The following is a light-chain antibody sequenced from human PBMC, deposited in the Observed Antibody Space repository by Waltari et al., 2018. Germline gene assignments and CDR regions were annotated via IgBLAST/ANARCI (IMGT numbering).Light chain of an antibody. Sequence: EIVPTQSPDFQSVTPKEKVTITCRASQSIGTKLHWYQQKPDQSPKLLIKYASQSFSGVPARFSGSGSGTEFTLTITSLEAEDAATYYCHQSDRIPQTFGQGTRLEIK. CDR1: QSIGTK. CDR3: HQSDRIPQT. J-gene: IGKJ5*01. V-gene: IGKV6-21*01. CDR2: YAS.